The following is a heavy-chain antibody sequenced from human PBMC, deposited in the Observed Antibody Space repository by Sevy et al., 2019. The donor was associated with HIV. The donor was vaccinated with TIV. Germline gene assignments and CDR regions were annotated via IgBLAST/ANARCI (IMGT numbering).Heavy chain of an antibody. V-gene: IGHV4-39*01. J-gene: IGHJ4*02. Sequence: SETLSLTCTVSGGSISSSSYYWGWIRQPPGKGLEWIGSIYYSGSTYYNPSLKSRVTISVDTSKNQFSLKLSSVTAADTAVYYWARIHHFDWLLYYYFDYWGQGTLVTVSS. CDR3: ARIHHFDWLLYYYFDY. CDR1: GGSISSSSYY. D-gene: IGHD3-9*01. CDR2: IYYSGST.